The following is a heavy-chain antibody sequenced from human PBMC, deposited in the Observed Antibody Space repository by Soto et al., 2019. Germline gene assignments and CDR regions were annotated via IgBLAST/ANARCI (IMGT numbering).Heavy chain of an antibody. V-gene: IGHV4-39*02. D-gene: IGHD2-2*01. Sequence: SETLSLTCTVSGGSISSSSYYWGWIRQPPGKGLEWIGSIYYSGSTYYNPSLKSRVTISVDTSKNQFSLRAEDTAVYYCARDPYCSSTSCYAPYFDYWGQGTLVTVSS. CDR3: ARDPYCSSTSCYAPYFDY. J-gene: IGHJ4*02. CDR2: IYYSGST. CDR1: GGSISSSSYY.